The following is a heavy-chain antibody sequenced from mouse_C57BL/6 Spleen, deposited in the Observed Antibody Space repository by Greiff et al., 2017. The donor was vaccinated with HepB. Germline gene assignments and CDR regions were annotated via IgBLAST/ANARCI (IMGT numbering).Heavy chain of an antibody. Sequence: QVQLQQSGPGLVQPSQSLSITCTVSGFSLTSYGVHWVRQSPGKGLEWLGVIWSGGSTDYNAAFISRLGISKDNSKSQVFFKMNSLQADDTAIYYWARNRAWYFDVWGTGTTVTVSS. D-gene: IGHD3-1*01. V-gene: IGHV2-2*01. CDR2: IWSGGST. CDR3: ARNRAWYFDV. CDR1: GFSLTSYG. J-gene: IGHJ1*03.